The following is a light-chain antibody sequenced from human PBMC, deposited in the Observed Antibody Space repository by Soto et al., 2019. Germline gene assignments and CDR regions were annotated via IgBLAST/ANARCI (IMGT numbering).Light chain of an antibody. CDR3: GTWESYLSVGV. CDR1: GSNIGSNS. V-gene: IGLV1-51*01. J-gene: IGLJ2*01. CDR2: DNN. Sequence: QSVLTQPPSVSAAPGQTVTISCSGSGSNIGSNSVSWYQQVPGTAPKLLLYDNNKRPSGIPDRFSGSKSGTSATLGITGLQTAAEADYYCGTWESYLSVGVFGGGTQLTVL.